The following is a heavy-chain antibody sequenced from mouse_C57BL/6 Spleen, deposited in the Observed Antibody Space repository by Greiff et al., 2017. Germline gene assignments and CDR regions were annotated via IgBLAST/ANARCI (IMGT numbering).Heavy chain of an antibody. CDR3: ARENYDGYQYYFDY. CDR2: ISDGGSYT. D-gene: IGHD2-3*01. Sequence: EVKVVESGGGLVKPGGSLKLSCAASGFTFSSYAMSWVRQTPEKRLEWVATISDGGSYTYYPDNVKGRFTISRDNAKNNLYLQMSHLKSEDTAMYYCARENYDGYQYYFDYWGQGTTLTVSS. V-gene: IGHV5-4*01. J-gene: IGHJ2*01. CDR1: GFTFSSYA.